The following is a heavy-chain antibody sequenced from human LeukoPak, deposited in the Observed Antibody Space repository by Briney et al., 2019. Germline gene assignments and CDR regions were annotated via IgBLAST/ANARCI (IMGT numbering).Heavy chain of an antibody. J-gene: IGHJ4*02. CDR2: INWNGGRT. Sequence: PGGSLRLSCAASGFTFDDYGMSWVRQAPGGWLEWVSGINWNGGRTGYADSVKGRFTISRDNAKNCLYLQMNSLRAEDTALYYCARGYGSGSYLYWGQGTLVSVSS. V-gene: IGHV3-20*04. D-gene: IGHD3-10*01. CDR3: ARGYGSGSYLY. CDR1: GFTFDDYG.